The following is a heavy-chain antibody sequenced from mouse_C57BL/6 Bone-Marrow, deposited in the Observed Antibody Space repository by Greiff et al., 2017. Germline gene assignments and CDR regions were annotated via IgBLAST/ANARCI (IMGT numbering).Heavy chain of an antibody. CDR1: GYTFTSYG. V-gene: IGHV1-81*01. D-gene: IGHD1-1*01. CDR3: ARSVYYYGSRGDWYFDV. Sequence: QVQLQQSGAELARPGASVKLSCKASGYTFTSYGISWVKQRTGQGLEWIGEIYPRSGNTYYNEKFKGKATLTADKSSSTAYLELRSLTSEDSAVXSCARSVYYYGSRGDWYFDVWGTGTTVTVSA. CDR2: IYPRSGNT. J-gene: IGHJ1*03.